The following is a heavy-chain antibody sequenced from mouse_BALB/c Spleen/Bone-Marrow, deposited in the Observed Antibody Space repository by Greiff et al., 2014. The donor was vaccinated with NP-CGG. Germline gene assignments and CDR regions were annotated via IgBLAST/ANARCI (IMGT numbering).Heavy chain of an antibody. Sequence: VKLMESGAELLKPGASVKLSCKASGYTFTRYWMHWVKQRPGQGLEWIGELNPSNGHTNYNGKFKNKATVTVDKSSNTAYMQLSSLTTEDSAVYYCARMITRRGFDYWGQGTTLTVSS. CDR2: LNPSNGHT. J-gene: IGHJ2*01. D-gene: IGHD2-4*01. CDR1: GYTFTRYW. CDR3: ARMITRRGFDY. V-gene: IGHV1S81*02.